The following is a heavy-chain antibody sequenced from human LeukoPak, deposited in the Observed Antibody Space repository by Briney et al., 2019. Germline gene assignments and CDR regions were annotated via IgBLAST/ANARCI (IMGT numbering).Heavy chain of an antibody. CDR3: ARAAYSGRSPYYFDY. J-gene: IGHJ4*02. CDR1: GYTFTSYG. V-gene: IGHV1-18*01. D-gene: IGHD1-26*01. Sequence: GASVKVSCKASGYTFTSYGLSWVRHAPGQGLEWLGWISAYNGNTNYAQTLQGRVTLTTDTSTSTAYMELRSLRSDDTAVYYCARAAYSGRSPYYFDYWGQGTLVTVSS. CDR2: ISAYNGNT.